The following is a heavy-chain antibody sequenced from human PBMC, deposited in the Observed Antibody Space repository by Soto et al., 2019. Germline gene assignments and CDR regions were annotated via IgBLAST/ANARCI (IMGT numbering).Heavy chain of an antibody. J-gene: IGHJ6*02. CDR3: AREWSAGPDDYYYYGMDG. Sequence: GGPLRLSCAASGCTFSSYGMHWVRQAQGKGLEWVAVIWYDGSNKYYADSVKGRFTISRDNSKNTLYLQMNSLRAEDTAVYYCAREWSAGPDDYYYYGMDGWGQGTTVTVSS. CDR2: IWYDGSNK. D-gene: IGHD6-13*01. V-gene: IGHV3-33*01. CDR1: GCTFSSYG.